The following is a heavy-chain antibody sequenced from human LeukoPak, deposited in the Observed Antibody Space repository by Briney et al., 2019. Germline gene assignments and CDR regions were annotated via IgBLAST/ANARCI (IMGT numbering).Heavy chain of an antibody. V-gene: IGHV1-46*01. D-gene: IGHD5-24*01. J-gene: IGHJ4*02. CDR1: GGTFSSYA. CDR3: ARERGMATIFDY. CDR2: INPSGGST. Sequence: ASVKVSCKASGGTFSSYAISWVRQAPGQGLEWMGIINPSGGSTSYAQKFQGRVTMTRDTSTSTVYMELSSLRSEDTAVYYCARERGMATIFDYWGQGTLVTVSS.